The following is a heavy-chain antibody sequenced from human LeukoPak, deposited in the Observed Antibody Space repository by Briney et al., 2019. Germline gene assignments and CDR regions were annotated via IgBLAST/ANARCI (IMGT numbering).Heavy chain of an antibody. CDR1: GFTVSSNY. V-gene: IGHV3-23*01. J-gene: IGHJ4*02. D-gene: IGHD6-13*01. Sequence: GGSLRLSCAASGFTVSSNYMSWVRQAPGKGLEWVSGITGSGDSTYYADSVKGRFTLSRDNSKSTLYLQMNSLRAEDTAVYYCAKYAVGSSSRYCDFWGQGTLVTVSA. CDR3: AKYAVGSSSRYCDF. CDR2: ITGSGDST.